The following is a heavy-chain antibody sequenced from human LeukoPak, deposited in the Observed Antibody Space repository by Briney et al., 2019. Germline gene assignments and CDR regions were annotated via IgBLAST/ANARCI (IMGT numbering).Heavy chain of an antibody. CDR2: MRYDGSIN. J-gene: IGHJ4*02. V-gene: IGHV3-30*02. CDR1: GFIFSTYG. D-gene: IGHD1-26*01. CDR3: AKDRSGTYYFDY. Sequence: PGXXLRLSCAASGFIFSTYGMHWVRQAPGKGLEWVAFMRYDGSINSYADSVKGRFTISRDDSKNTLYLQMSSLRADDTAVYYCAKDRSGTYYFDYWGQGTLVTVSS.